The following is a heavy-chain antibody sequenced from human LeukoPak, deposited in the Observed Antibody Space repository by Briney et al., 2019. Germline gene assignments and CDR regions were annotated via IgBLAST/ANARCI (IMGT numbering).Heavy chain of an antibody. D-gene: IGHD4-17*01. J-gene: IGHJ4*02. V-gene: IGHV3-48*01. CDR1: GFTFSSYS. CDR3: ARDPLAKTVTDVSGY. Sequence: GGSLRLSCAASGFTFSSYSMNWVRQAPGKGLEWVSYISSSSSTIYYADSVKGRFTIPRDNAKNSLYLQMNSLRAEDTAVYYCARDPLAKTVTDVSGYWGQGTLVTVSS. CDR2: ISSSSSTI.